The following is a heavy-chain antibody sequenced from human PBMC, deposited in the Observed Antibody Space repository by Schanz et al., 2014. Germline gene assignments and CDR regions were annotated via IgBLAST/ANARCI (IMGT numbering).Heavy chain of an antibody. CDR2: ISGNGGST. D-gene: IGHD6-13*01. CDR3: VKIGYTHWSLDD. J-gene: IGHJ4*02. CDR1: GFTFTTNA. V-gene: IGHV3-23*04. Sequence: EVQLVESGGGLVQPGGSLRLSCAASGFTFTTNAMSWVRQPPGKGLEWVSAISGNGGSTYFADSVKGRFTISRDNSDNTLFLQINSLRAEDTAVFYCVKIGYTHWSLDDWGQGILVTVSS.